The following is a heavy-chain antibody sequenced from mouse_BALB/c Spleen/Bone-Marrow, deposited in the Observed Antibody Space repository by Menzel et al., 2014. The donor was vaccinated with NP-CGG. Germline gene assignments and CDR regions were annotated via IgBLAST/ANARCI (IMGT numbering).Heavy chain of an antibody. D-gene: IGHD2-3*01. CDR3: ARDGSGRYFDV. CDR1: GYSFTDYT. CDR2: INPYNGGS. Sequence: EVQLQQSGPELVKPGASMKISCKASGYSFTDYTMNWVRQSHGKNLEWIGLINPYNGGSTYNQKFKGTATLTVDRSSSTAYMELLSLTSDDSAVYYCARDGSGRYFDVWGAGTTVTVSS. V-gene: IGHV1-18*01. J-gene: IGHJ1*01.